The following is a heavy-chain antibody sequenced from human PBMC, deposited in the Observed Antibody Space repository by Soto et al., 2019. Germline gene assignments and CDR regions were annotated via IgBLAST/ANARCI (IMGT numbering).Heavy chain of an antibody. D-gene: IGHD3-22*01. V-gene: IGHV4-34*12. CDR1: GGSFSGYF. CDR3: ARPHYDSNTFYYFFDY. J-gene: IGHJ4*02. CDR2: IFHGGST. Sequence: SETLSLTCAVYGGSFSGYFWSWIRQPPGKGLEWIGEIFHGGSTNYSPSLKSRVTIPVDTSKNQFSLELSSVTAADTAVYYCARPHYDSNTFYYFFDYWGQGTLVTSPQ.